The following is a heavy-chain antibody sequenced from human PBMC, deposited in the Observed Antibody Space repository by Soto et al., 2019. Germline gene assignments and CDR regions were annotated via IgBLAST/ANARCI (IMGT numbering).Heavy chain of an antibody. Sequence: GGSLRLSCAASGFTFSSYSMNWVRQAPGKGLEWVSSISSSSSYIYYADSVKGRFTISRDNAKNSLYLQMNSLRAEDTAVYYCARGSIAARPVPGGGMDVWGQGTTVTVSS. V-gene: IGHV3-21*01. CDR3: ARGSIAARPVPGGGMDV. CDR2: ISSSSSYI. D-gene: IGHD6-6*01. J-gene: IGHJ6*02. CDR1: GFTFSSYS.